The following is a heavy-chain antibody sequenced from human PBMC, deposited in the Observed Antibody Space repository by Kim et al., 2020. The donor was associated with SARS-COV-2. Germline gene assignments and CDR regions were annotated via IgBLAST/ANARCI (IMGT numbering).Heavy chain of an antibody. CDR2: IIDSDEKT. D-gene: IGHD6-19*01. V-gene: IGHV3-23*01. Sequence: GGSLRLSCAASGFAFSSYAMTWVRQAPGKGLNWVSTIIDSDEKTYYADSVKGRFTISRDNSKNTLYLQMSSLRAEDTALYHCAKILYSGGSALFDYWGQGTLVTVSS. J-gene: IGHJ4*02. CDR1: GFAFSSYA. CDR3: AKILYSGGSALFDY.